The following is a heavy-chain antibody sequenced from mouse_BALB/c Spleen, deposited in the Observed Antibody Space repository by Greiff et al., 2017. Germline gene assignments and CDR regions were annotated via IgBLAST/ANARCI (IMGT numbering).Heavy chain of an antibody. J-gene: IGHJ2*01. CDR1: GFSLTGYG. CDR2: IWGDGST. D-gene: IGHD1-1*01. Sequence: VQLQESGPGLVAPSQSLSITCTVSGFSLTGYGVNWVRQPPGKGLEWLGMIWGDGSTDYNSALKSRLSISKDNSKSQVFLKMNSLQTDDTARYYCARYGSSQYYFDYWGQGTTLTVSS. V-gene: IGHV2-6-7*01. CDR3: ARYGSSQYYFDY.